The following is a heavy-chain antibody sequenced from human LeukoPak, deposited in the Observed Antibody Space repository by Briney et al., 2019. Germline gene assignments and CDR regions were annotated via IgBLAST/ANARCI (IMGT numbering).Heavy chain of an antibody. CDR3: AKDPPPPGYSSSWSSWWFDP. J-gene: IGHJ5*02. D-gene: IGHD6-13*01. Sequence: GGSLRLSCAASGFTFSSYAMSWVRQAPGKGLEWVSAISGSGGSTYYADSVKGRFTISRDNSKNTLYLQMNSLRAEDTAVYYCAKDPPPPGYSSSWSSWWFDPWGQGTLVTVSS. V-gene: IGHV3-23*01. CDR2: ISGSGGST. CDR1: GFTFSSYA.